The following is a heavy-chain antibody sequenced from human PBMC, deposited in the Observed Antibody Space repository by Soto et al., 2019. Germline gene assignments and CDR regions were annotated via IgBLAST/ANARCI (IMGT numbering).Heavy chain of an antibody. CDR2: ISYDGSNK. CDR3: AKDMVVAADSLFDY. CDR1: GFTFSSYG. V-gene: IGHV3-30*18. J-gene: IGHJ4*02. Sequence: ESGGGVVQPGRSLRLSCAASGFTFSSYGMHWVRQAPGKGLEWVAVISYDGSNKYYADSVKGRFTISRDNSKNTLYLQMKSLRAEDTAVYYCAKDMVVAADSLFDYWGQGTLVTVSS. D-gene: IGHD2-15*01.